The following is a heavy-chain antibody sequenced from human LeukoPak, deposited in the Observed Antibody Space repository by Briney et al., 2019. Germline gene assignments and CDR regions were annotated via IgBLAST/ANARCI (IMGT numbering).Heavy chain of an antibody. CDR3: TTPPYDYGDPYYFDY. CDR1: GFTFGDYA. D-gene: IGHD4-17*01. CDR2: IRSKAYGGTT. Sequence: GGSLRLSCTASGFTFGDYAMSWFRQAPGKGLEWVGFIRSKAYGGTTEYAASVKGRFTISRDDSKSIAYLQMNSLKTEDTAVYYCTTPPYDYGDPYYFDYWGQGTLVTVSS. V-gene: IGHV3-49*03. J-gene: IGHJ4*02.